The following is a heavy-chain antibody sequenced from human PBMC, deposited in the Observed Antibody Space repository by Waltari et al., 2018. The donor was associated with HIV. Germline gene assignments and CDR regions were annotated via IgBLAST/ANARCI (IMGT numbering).Heavy chain of an antibody. CDR3: ARGRAAARRDY. CDR2: ISSRGTTI. V-gene: IGHV3-11*01. J-gene: IGHJ4*02. Sequence: HVHLVESGGGLVKPGGSLRLSCGASVFTFSDYYMSWSVQAPGKWMGWVSYISSRGTTINYTDSVKGRLTISRDNAKNSLSLQMYSLTAEDTAVYFCARGRAAARRDYWGQGTLVTVSS. CDR1: VFTFSDYY. D-gene: IGHD6-13*01.